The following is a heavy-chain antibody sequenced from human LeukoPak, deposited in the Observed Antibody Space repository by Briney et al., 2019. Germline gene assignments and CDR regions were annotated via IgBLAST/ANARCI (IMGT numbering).Heavy chain of an antibody. CDR1: GFTFSSYS. D-gene: IGHD3-10*01. CDR3: AKDAVRGSGRINWFDS. J-gene: IGHJ5*01. V-gene: IGHV3-21*01. CDR2: ISGSSYYI. Sequence: GGSLRLSCAASGFTFSSYSMNWVRQAPGKGLEWVSSISGSSYYIYYADSVKGRFTISRDNAKNSLYLQMNSLRAEDTAVYYCAKDAVRGSGRINWFDSWGQGTLVTVSS.